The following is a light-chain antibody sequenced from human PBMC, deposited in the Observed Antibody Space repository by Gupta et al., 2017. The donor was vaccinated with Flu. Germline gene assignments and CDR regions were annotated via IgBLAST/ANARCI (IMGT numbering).Light chain of an antibody. Sequence: QSALTQPASVSGSPGQSITISCTGPSSDVGGYNYVSWYQQHPGKAPKLMFYEVSNRPSGVSNRFAGSKSGNTASLTIAGLQAEEEADYYCSSYTSSSPLYVFGTGTKVTV. CDR1: SSDVGGYNY. V-gene: IGLV2-14*01. J-gene: IGLJ1*01. CDR2: EVS. CDR3: SSYTSSSPLYV.